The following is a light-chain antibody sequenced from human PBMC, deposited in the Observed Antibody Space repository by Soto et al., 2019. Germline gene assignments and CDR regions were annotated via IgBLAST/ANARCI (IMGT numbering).Light chain of an antibody. CDR2: GNN. CDR3: QSYDSSLRGV. Sequence: SVLTQPPSVSGAPGQRVTLSRTGSSSNIGAGYDVHWYQQLPGTAPKLLIYGNNYRPSGVPDRFSGSKSGTSASLAITGLQVEDEADYYCQSYDSSLRGVFGGGTKLTVL. V-gene: IGLV1-40*01. J-gene: IGLJ3*02. CDR1: SSNIGAGYD.